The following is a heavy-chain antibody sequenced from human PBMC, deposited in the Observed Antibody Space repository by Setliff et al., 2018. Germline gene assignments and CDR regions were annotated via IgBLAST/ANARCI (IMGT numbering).Heavy chain of an antibody. CDR1: GGSISSYY. Sequence: PSETLSLTCTVSGGSISSYYWSWIRQPPGKGLEWIGYIYYSGSTNYNPSLKSRVTISVDTSKTQFSLKLSSVTAADTAVYYGARAPRIAAAGTWSAGYGMDVWGQGTTVTASS. CDR3: ARAPRIAAAGTWSAGYGMDV. V-gene: IGHV4-59*01. D-gene: IGHD6-13*01. J-gene: IGHJ6*02. CDR2: IYYSGST.